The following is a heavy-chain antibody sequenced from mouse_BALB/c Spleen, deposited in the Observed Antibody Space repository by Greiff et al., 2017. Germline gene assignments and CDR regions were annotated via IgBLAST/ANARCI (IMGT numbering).Heavy chain of an antibody. J-gene: IGHJ4*01. CDR1: GFNIKDTY. Sequence: LVESGAELVKPGASVKLSCTASGFNIKDTYMHWVKQRPEQGLEWIGRIDPANGNTKYDPKFQGKATITADTSSNTAYLQLSSLTSEDTAVYYCASGGLPYYYAMDYWGQGTSVTVSA. CDR2: IDPANGNT. CDR3: ASGGLPYYYAMDY. V-gene: IGHV14-3*02. D-gene: IGHD2-2*01.